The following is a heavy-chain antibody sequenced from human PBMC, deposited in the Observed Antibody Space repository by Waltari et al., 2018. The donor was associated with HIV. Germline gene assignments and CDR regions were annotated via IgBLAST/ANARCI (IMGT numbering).Heavy chain of an antibody. Sequence: EVQLMESGGGLVQSGGSLILSCAASGFTFTNYWMSWVRQTPGKGLDWVAYIKDDGSEKYYMGSVKGRFTISRDNAKNSMFLQMNSLRAEDTAVYYCARIGTFPHNYAIDFWGQGTTVTVSS. CDR1: GFTFTNYW. V-gene: IGHV3-7*01. CDR2: IKDDGSEK. J-gene: IGHJ6*02. CDR3: ARIGTFPHNYAIDF. D-gene: IGHD1-26*01.